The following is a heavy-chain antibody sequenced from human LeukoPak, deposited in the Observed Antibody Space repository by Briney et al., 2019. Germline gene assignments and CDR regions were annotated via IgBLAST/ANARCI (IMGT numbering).Heavy chain of an antibody. CDR3: ARSAKDSGYNNIDY. CDR2: MKQDGSEK. Sequence: GGSLRLSCAASVFTFSSYGMSWVRQAPGKGLEWVANMKQDGSEKNYVDSVKGRFTISRDNDKNSLYLQMNSLRVEDTAVYYCARSAKDSGYNNIDYWGQGTLVTVSS. D-gene: IGHD5-18*01. CDR1: VFTFSSYG. V-gene: IGHV3-7*02. J-gene: IGHJ4*02.